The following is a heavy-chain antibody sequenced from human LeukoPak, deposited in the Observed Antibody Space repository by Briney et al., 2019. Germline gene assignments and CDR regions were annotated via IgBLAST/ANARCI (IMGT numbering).Heavy chain of an antibody. CDR1: GFTFSSYN. CDR2: ISSGSSYI. CDR3: AREGTITAYNFDY. J-gene: IGHJ4*02. Sequence: GGSLRLSCAASGFTFSSYNMNWVRQAPGKGLEWFSSISSGSSYIYYADSVKGRFTISRDNAKNSLYLQMNSLRAEDTAVYYCAREGTITAYNFDYWGQGTLVTVSS. V-gene: IGHV3-21*01. D-gene: IGHD5-12*01.